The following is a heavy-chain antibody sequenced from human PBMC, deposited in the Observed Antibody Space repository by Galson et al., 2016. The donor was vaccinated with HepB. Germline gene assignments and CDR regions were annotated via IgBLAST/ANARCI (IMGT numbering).Heavy chain of an antibody. CDR1: GFTFSASG. J-gene: IGHJ4*01. Sequence: SLRLSCAASGFTFSASGMHWVRQAPGKGPEWLAVISFDGSNQFYADSVKGRFTISRDNSNNTLHLQMHSLRVEDTALYYCARDSYCTRTICYPYYFDFWGHGTLVPVAS. D-gene: IGHD2-2*01. V-gene: IGHV3-30*03. CDR2: ISFDGSNQ. CDR3: ARDSYCTRTICYPYYFDF.